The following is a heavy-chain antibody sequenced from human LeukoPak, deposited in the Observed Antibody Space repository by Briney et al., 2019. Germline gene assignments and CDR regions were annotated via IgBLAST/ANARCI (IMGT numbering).Heavy chain of an antibody. J-gene: IGHJ4*02. CDR2: IYSGGST. CDR1: GFTVSNNY. D-gene: IGHD3-22*01. Sequence: GGSLRLSCAASGFTVSNNYMSWVRQAPGKGLEWVSVIYSGGSTYYTDSVKGRFTISRDSSKHTLYLQMNSLRAEDTAVYYCATVIDNSGSLGFWGQGTLVAVSS. CDR3: ATVIDNSGSLGF. V-gene: IGHV3-53*01.